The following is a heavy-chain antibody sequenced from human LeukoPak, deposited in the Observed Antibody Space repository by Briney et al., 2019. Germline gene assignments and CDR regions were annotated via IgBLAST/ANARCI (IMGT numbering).Heavy chain of an antibody. CDR2: FDPEDGET. V-gene: IGHV1-24*01. Sequence: ASVKVSCKVSGYTLTELSMHWVRQAPGKGLERMGGFDPEDGETIYAQKFQGRVTMTEDTSTDTAYMELSSLRSEDTAVYYCATILSDYDSSGYLGAFDIWGQGTMVTVSS. D-gene: IGHD3-22*01. CDR1: GYTLTELS. J-gene: IGHJ3*02. CDR3: ATILSDYDSSGYLGAFDI.